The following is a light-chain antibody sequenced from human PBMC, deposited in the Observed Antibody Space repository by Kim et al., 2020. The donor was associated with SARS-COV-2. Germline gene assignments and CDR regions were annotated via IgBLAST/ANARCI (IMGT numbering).Light chain of an antibody. J-gene: IGKJ2*01. V-gene: IGKV1-39*01. CDR1: QYIINY. CDR2: AAS. Sequence: DIQMTQSPSSLSASVGDRVTITRRSSQYIINYLNWYQQTPGKAPKLLIYAASTLKSGVPSRFSGSGSGTDFTLTISSLQPEDFAIYYCQQSYHTPRTFGQGTKLEIK. CDR3: QQSYHTPRT.